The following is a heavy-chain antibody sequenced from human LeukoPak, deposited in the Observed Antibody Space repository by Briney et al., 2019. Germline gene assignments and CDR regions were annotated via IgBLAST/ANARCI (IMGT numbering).Heavy chain of an antibody. J-gene: IGHJ5*02. V-gene: IGHV4-4*02. CDR3: ARHVKGSGSNWFDP. CDR1: GGSISSSNW. D-gene: IGHD3-10*01. Sequence: SETLSLTCAVSGGSISSSNWWSWVRQPPGKGLEWIGEIYHSGSTNYNPSLKSRVTISVDKSKNQFSLKLSSVTAADTAVYYCARHVKGSGSNWFDPWGQGTLVTVSS. CDR2: IYHSGST.